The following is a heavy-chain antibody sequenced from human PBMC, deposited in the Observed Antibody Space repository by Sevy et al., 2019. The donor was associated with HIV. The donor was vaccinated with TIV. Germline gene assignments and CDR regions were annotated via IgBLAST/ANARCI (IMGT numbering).Heavy chain of an antibody. V-gene: IGHV3-74*01. D-gene: IGHD4-17*01. CDR3: ALLYGDYGA. Sequence: GGSLRLSCAASGFIFSNVWMNWVRQVPGKGLEWVGRINSDGSSTSYADSVKGRFTISRDNAKNMVYLQMNSLRAEDTAVYYCALLYGDYGAWGQGTLVTVSS. J-gene: IGHJ5*02. CDR2: INSDGSST. CDR1: GFIFSNVW.